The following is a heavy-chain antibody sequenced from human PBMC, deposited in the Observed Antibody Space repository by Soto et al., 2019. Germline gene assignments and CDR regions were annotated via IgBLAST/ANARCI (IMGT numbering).Heavy chain of an antibody. CDR1: VGTFSSYA. CDR3: ARVGMTYYDILTGYYVSARTSYGMDV. V-gene: IGHV1-69*05. D-gene: IGHD3-9*01. CDR2: IIPIFGTA. Sequence: SVKVSCQAPVGTFSSYAMSWVRQAPGQGLEWMGGIIPIFGTANYAQKLQGRVTMNTDTSTSTAYMELRSVRSDDTAVYYCARVGMTYYDILTGYYVSARTSYGMDVWGQGTTVTVSS. J-gene: IGHJ6*02.